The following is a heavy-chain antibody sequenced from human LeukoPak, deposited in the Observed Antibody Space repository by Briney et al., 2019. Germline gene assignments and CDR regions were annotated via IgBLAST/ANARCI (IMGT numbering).Heavy chain of an antibody. CDR1: GGSISSSSYY. D-gene: IGHD5-24*01. CDR2: IYTSGST. V-gene: IGHV4-61*02. J-gene: IGHJ4*02. Sequence: SETLSLTCTVSGGSISSSSYYWGWIRQPAGKGLEWIGRIYTSGSTNYNPSLKSRVTMSVDTPKNQFSLKLSSVTAADTAVYYCAREGSRGWLQKPLDYWGQGTLVTVSS. CDR3: AREGSRGWLQKPLDY.